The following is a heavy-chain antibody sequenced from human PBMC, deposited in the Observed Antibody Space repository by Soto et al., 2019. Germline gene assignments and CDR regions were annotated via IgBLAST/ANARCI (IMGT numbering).Heavy chain of an antibody. CDR2: ISGTVGYT. Sequence: EVQLLESGGAWVQPGGSLRLSCAASGFTFSSYVMTWVRQAPGKGLEWVSSISGTVGYTYYADSVSGRFTISRDNSKNTLYLQMDSLTGEDTARYYCAKGLVDCSGAVCFAWVQGTLVTVSS. CDR1: GFTFSSYV. V-gene: IGHV3-23*01. D-gene: IGHD2-15*01. CDR3: AKGLVDCSGAVCFA. J-gene: IGHJ5*02.